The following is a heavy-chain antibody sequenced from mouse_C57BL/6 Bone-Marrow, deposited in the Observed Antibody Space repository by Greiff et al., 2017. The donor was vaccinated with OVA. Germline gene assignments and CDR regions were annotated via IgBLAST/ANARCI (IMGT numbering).Heavy chain of an antibody. Sequence: EVKLVESGGGLVKPGGSLKLSCAASGFTFSSYAMSWVRQTPEKRLEWVATISDGGSYTYYPDNVKGRFTISRDNAKNNLYLQMSHLKSEDTAMYYCARDIYYGNYEGFDYWGQGTTLTVSS. CDR3: ARDIYYGNYEGFDY. D-gene: IGHD2-1*01. CDR1: GFTFSSYA. V-gene: IGHV5-4*01. J-gene: IGHJ2*01. CDR2: ISDGGSYT.